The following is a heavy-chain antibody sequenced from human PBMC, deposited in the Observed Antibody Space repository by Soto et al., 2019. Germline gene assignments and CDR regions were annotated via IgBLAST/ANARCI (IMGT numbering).Heavy chain of an antibody. D-gene: IGHD2-2*01. CDR2: INPNSGGT. V-gene: IGHV1-2*04. J-gene: IGHJ5*01. CDR3: VSSYIPSKYCSSTSCYFPFDS. Sequence: ASVKVSCKASGYTFTGYYMNWVRQAPGQGLEWMGWINPNSGGTNYAQKFQGWVTMTRDTPISTAYMELSRLRSDDTAVYYCVSSYIPSKYCSSTSCYFPFDSRGQGTLVTGSS. CDR1: GYTFTGYY.